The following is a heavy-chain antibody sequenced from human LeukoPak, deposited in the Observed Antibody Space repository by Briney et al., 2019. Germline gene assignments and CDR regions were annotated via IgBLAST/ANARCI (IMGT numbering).Heavy chain of an antibody. CDR3: ATVPSDY. J-gene: IGHJ4*02. CDR2: IHYSGSA. V-gene: IGHV4-34*01. Sequence: SETLSLTCAVYGGSFSGYYWTWIRQPPGKGLEWIGEIHYSGSATYNPSLKSRVTISVDTSKNQFSLKMNSVTAEDTAVYYCATVPSDYWGQGTLVTVSS. CDR1: GGSFSGYY.